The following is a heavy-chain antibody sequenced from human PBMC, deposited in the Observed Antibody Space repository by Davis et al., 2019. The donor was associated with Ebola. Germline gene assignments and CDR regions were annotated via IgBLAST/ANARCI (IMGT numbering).Heavy chain of an antibody. D-gene: IGHD5-12*01. Sequence: MPSETLSLTCTVSGASISSSNYYWGWIRQPPGKGLEWIGSIYYSGSTYYNPSLKSRVTISVDTSKNQFSLRLSSVTAADTAVYYCASLKQWLRGDVWGQGTTVTVSS. V-gene: IGHV4-39*01. CDR2: IYYSGST. J-gene: IGHJ6*02. CDR3: ASLKQWLRGDV. CDR1: GASISSSNYY.